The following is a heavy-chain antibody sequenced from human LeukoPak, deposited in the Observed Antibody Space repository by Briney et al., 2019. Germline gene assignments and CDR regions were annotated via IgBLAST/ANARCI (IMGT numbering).Heavy chain of an antibody. CDR3: AKEYYYGMDV. Sequence: GGSLRLSCAASGFTFSSYGMHWVRQAPGKGLEWVAVISYDGSNKYYADSVKGRFTISGDNSKNTLYLQMNSLRAEDTAVYYCAKEYYYGMDVWGKGTTVTVSS. CDR2: ISYDGSNK. CDR1: GFTFSSYG. V-gene: IGHV3-30*18. J-gene: IGHJ6*04.